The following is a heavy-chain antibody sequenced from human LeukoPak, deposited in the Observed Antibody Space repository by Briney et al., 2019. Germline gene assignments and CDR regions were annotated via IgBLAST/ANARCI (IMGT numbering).Heavy chain of an antibody. D-gene: IGHD2-2*01. J-gene: IGHJ5*02. CDR2: IYHSGST. Sequence: ETLSLTCAVSGGSISSSNWRSWVRQPPGKGLEWIGEIYHSGSTNYNPSLKSRVTISVDKSKNQFSLKLSSVTAADTAVYYCARASCSSTSCYAKPVGWFDPWGQGTLVTVSS. CDR1: GGSISSSNW. CDR3: ARASCSSTSCYAKPVGWFDP. V-gene: IGHV4-4*02.